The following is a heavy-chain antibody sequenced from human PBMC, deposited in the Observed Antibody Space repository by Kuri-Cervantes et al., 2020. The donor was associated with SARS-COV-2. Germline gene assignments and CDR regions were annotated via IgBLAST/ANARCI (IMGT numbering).Heavy chain of an antibody. CDR2: VRRDGSNY. CDR1: GFTFSSYG. D-gene: IGHD6-13*01. CDR3: AKDRAAALK. J-gene: IGHJ4*02. V-gene: IGHV3-30*02. Sequence: GESLKISCAASGFTFSSYGMHWVRQAPGKGLEWVGFVRRDGSNYYYADSVKGRFTISRDNAKNTLYLQMNSLRAEDTAVYYCAKDRAAALKWGQGTLVTVSS.